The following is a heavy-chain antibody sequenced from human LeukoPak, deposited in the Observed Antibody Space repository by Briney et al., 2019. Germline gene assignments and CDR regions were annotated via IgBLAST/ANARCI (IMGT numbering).Heavy chain of an antibody. CDR3: ERSHQYTSAAPRY. Sequence: ASVKVSCKASGYTFTDYYMYWVRQAPGQGLEWMGWINPNSGGTNYAQNFQGRVTLTRDASICTGYMELRRLGSDDTAVYYCERSHQYTSAAPRYWGKGTQVTVSS. V-gene: IGHV1-2*02. D-gene: IGHD6-25*01. CDR1: GYTFTDYY. CDR2: INPNSGGT. J-gene: IGHJ4*02.